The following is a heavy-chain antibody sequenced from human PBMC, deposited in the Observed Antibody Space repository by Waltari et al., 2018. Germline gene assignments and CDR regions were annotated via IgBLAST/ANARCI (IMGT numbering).Heavy chain of an antibody. Sequence: LQLQESGPCLVKPSEHLSLTCTVSGGSISRSIYYWGWIRQSPGKGLEWIGGFYYSGSTYYNPTLKSRVTISGDTSKNQFSLKLSSVTAADTAVYYCARHWKKSGYRFDPWGQGTLVTVSS. CDR3: ARHWKKSGYRFDP. J-gene: IGHJ5*02. CDR2: FYYSGST. D-gene: IGHD5-12*01. CDR1: GGSISRSIYY. V-gene: IGHV4-39*01.